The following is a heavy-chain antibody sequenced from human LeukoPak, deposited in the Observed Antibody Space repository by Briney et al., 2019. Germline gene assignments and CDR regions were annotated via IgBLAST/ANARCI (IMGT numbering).Heavy chain of an antibody. CDR1: GFTFDDYA. Sequence: GGSLRLSCAASGFTFDDYAMHWVRQAPGKGLEWVSGNSWNSGSIGYADSVKGRFTISRDNAKNSLYLQMNSLRAEDTALHYCAKALSYSITAATDYWGQGTLVTVSS. CDR2: NSWNSGSI. V-gene: IGHV3-9*01. D-gene: IGHD6-25*01. J-gene: IGHJ4*02. CDR3: AKALSYSITAATDY.